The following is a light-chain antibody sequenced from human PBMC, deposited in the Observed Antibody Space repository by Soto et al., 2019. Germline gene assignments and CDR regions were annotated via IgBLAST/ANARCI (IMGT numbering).Light chain of an antibody. CDR1: QGIRSA. Sequence: AIQVTQSPSSLCACVGDRVTITCRSSQGIRSALGWYQLKPGKVPKLLIYAASTLQSGVPSRFSGSGSGRDFTLTISSLQPEDFATYYCQQYSSYWPFAQGTMVDVK. J-gene: IGKJ1*01. CDR3: QQYSSYWP. CDR2: AAS. V-gene: IGKV1-13*02.